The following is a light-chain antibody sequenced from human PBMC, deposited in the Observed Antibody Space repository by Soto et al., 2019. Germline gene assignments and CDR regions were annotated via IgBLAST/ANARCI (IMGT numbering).Light chain of an antibody. Sequence: EIVLTQSPGTLYLSPGERATLSCRASQSVTTNYLAWYQQKPGQAPRLLIHDASIRATGIPDRFSGSGSGTDFTLTISRLEPEDFAVYYCQQCSHSPLTLGGGIKVDIK. CDR2: DAS. J-gene: IGKJ4*01. CDR3: QQCSHSPLT. CDR1: QSVTTNY. V-gene: IGKV3-20*01.